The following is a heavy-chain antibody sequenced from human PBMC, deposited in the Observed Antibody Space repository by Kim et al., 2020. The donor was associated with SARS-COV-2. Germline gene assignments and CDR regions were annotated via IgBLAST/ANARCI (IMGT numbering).Heavy chain of an antibody. V-gene: IGHV7-4-1*02. CDR2: ISTNTGNP. CDR3: ARRGSSSFDY. CDR1: GYTFTSYA. Sequence: ASVKVSCKASGYTFTSYAMNWMRQAPGQGLEWMGWISTNTGNPTYAQGFTGRFVFSLDTSVSTAYLQISSLKSEDTAVYYCARRGSSSFDYWGQGTLVTV. D-gene: IGHD6-6*01. J-gene: IGHJ4*02.